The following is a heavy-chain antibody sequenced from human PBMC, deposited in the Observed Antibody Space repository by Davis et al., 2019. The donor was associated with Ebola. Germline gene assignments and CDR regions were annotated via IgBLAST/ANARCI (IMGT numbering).Heavy chain of an antibody. Sequence: GESLKISCAASGFTFSGSAMHWVRQASGKGLEWVGRIRSKANSYATAYAASVKGRFTISRDDSKNTAYLQMNSLKTEDTAVYYCARVLTPWDDSIYDFWSGYYYYYYGMDVWGQGTTVTVSS. J-gene: IGHJ6*02. CDR1: GFTFSGSA. CDR2: IRSKANSYAT. V-gene: IGHV3-73*01. D-gene: IGHD3-3*01. CDR3: ARVLTPWDDSIYDFWSGYYYYYYGMDV.